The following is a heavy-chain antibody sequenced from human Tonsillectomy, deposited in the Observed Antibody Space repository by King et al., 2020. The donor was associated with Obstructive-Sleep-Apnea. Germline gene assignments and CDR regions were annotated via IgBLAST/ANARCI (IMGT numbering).Heavy chain of an antibody. CDR3: ARVRGRHSSSWYDY. D-gene: IGHD6-13*01. CDR1: GYSISSGYY. Sequence: VQLQESGPGLVKPSETLSLTCTVSGYSISSGYYWGWIRQPPGKGLEWIGSIYHSGSTYYNPSLKSRVTISVDTSKNQFSLKLSSVTAADTAVYYCARVRGRHSSSWYDYWGQGTLVIVSS. V-gene: IGHV4-38-2*02. CDR2: IYHSGST. J-gene: IGHJ4*02.